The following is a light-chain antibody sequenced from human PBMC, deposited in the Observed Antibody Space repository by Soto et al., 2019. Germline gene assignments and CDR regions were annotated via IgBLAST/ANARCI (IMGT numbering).Light chain of an antibody. CDR3: QQYKTYWT. J-gene: IGKJ1*01. V-gene: IGKV1-5*03. CDR1: QSISSW. Sequence: DIQMTQSPSTLSASVGDRVTITCRASQSISSWLAWYQQKPGKAPKLLIYKASSLDNGVPSRFSGSGSGTEFTLTISSLQPDDFATYYCQQYKTYWTFGQGTKVDIK. CDR2: KAS.